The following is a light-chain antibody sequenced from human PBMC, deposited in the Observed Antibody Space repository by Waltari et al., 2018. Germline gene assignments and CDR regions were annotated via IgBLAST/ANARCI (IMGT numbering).Light chain of an antibody. CDR2: DVT. J-gene: IGLJ2*01. Sequence: QSALTHPRSLSGSPGQSVTIPCTGTSSDVGGYVYVSCYQHHPGKAPKLMIWDVTKRPSGVPDRFSGSKSGNTASLTISGLQAEDEADYYCCSYAGSYTHVVFGGGTKLTVL. V-gene: IGLV2-11*01. CDR3: CSYAGSYTHVV. CDR1: SSDVGGYVY.